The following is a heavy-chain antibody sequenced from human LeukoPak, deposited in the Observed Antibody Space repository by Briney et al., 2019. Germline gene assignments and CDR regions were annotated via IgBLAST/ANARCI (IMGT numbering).Heavy chain of an antibody. CDR1: GFTFDSYE. CDR2: VSSTASSK. CDR3: ARDTPGGAFDF. D-gene: IGHD2-15*01. J-gene: IGHJ3*01. Sequence: GGSLRLSRAASGFTFDSYEMNWVRQPPGKGLEWVSYVSSTASSKHYAESVKGRFTISRDNAKNSLFLQMNSLRGEDTAVYFCARDTPGGAFDFWGQGTMVTVSS. V-gene: IGHV3-48*03.